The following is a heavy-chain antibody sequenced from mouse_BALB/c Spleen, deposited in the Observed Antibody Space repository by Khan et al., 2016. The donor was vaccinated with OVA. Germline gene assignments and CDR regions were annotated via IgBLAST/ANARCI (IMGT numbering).Heavy chain of an antibody. CDR3: ARATYRYALAY. Sequence: EVQLVESGPSLVQPSQTLSLTCSVTGDSISSGYWSWIRKFPGNKLEYMGYMISSGYTYYNPSLKSRISITRHTLKNQYYLQLNSVTTEDTATNYCARATYRYALAYWGQGTLVTVSA. J-gene: IGHJ3*01. CDR2: MISSGYT. D-gene: IGHD2-14*01. CDR1: GDSISSGY. V-gene: IGHV3-8*02.